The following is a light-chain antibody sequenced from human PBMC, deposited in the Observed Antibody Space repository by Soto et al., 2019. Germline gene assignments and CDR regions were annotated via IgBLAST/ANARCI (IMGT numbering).Light chain of an antibody. CDR2: DTS. CDR3: QQYNDWFSIT. J-gene: IGKJ5*01. Sequence: DIVLTQSPATLSLSPGEGAALSFRSSQSVSSNLAWYQQKPGQAPRLLIYDTSTRATGVPARFSGSGSGTEFTLTISSLQSEDFGVYYCQQYNDWFSITFGQGTRLEIK. CDR1: QSVSSN. V-gene: IGKV3-15*01.